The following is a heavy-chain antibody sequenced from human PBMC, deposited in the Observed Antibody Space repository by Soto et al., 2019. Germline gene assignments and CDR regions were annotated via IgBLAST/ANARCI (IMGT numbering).Heavy chain of an antibody. J-gene: IGHJ6*02. V-gene: IGHV4-34*01. CDR1: GGSFSGYY. CDR2: INHSGST. CDR3: ARALGSTYYYGMGV. D-gene: IGHD3-16*01. Sequence: SETLSLTCAVYGGSFSGYYWSWIRQPPGKGLEWIGEINHSGSTNYNPSLKSRVTISVDTSENQFSLKLSSVTAADTAVYYCARALGSTYYYGMGVWGQGTTVTVSS.